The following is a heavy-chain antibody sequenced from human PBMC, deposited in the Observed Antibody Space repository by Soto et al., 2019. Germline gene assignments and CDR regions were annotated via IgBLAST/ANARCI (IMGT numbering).Heavy chain of an antibody. Sequence: GASVKVSCKASGYTFTGYYMHWVRQAPGQGLEWMGWINPNSGGTNYAQKFQGWVTMTRDTSISTAYMELSRLRSDDTAVYYCAREAVAGTGDYYYGMDVWGQGTTVTV. D-gene: IGHD6-19*01. CDR1: GYTFTGYY. CDR2: INPNSGGT. V-gene: IGHV1-2*04. CDR3: AREAVAGTGDYYYGMDV. J-gene: IGHJ6*02.